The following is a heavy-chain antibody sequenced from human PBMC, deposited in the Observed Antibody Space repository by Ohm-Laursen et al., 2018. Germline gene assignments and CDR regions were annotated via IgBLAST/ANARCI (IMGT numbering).Heavy chain of an antibody. Sequence: GTLSLTCTVSGGSISNYYWSWIRQPAGKGLEWIGRIYTSGNTNYNPSLKSRVTMSADTSKNQFSLKLSSVTAADTAVYYCARGSGGGSCCDHHFDYWGQGTLVTVSS. D-gene: IGHD2-15*01. V-gene: IGHV4-4*07. CDR2: IYTSGNT. CDR1: GGSISNYY. J-gene: IGHJ4*02. CDR3: ARGSGGGSCCDHHFDY.